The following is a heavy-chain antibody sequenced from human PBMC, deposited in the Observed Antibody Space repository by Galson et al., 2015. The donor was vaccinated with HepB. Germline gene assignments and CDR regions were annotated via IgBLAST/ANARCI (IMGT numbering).Heavy chain of an antibody. D-gene: IGHD1-26*01. J-gene: IGHJ4*02. Sequence: SLRLSCAASGFIFSSYDMHWVRLAPGKGLEWVAVILYDGSNKYYTDSVKGRFTISRDNSKNTLYLEMNSLRAEDTAVYYCARDGVGPTPDYWGQGTLVTVSS. CDR2: ILYDGSNK. V-gene: IGHV3-33*01. CDR3: ARDGVGPTPDY. CDR1: GFIFSSYD.